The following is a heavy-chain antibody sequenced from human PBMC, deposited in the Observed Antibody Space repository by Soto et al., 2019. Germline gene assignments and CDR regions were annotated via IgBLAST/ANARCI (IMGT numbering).Heavy chain of an antibody. CDR1: GRSISSSSYY. CDR3: ASLHYDFWSGQGANWFDP. J-gene: IGHJ5*02. CDR2: IYYSGIS. D-gene: IGHD3-3*01. V-gene: IGHV4-39*01. Sequence: PETRSLTCTVSGRSISSSSYYSGWTRQPPGKGRGGIGSIYYSGISYYKPYLQSRVTISVDTSKNKFYMKLSSVTAADTAVYYCASLHYDFWSGQGANWFDPWGEGTLVNVSS.